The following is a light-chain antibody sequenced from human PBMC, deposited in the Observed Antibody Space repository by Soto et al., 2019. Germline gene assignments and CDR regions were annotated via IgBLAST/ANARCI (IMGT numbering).Light chain of an antibody. CDR2: GAS. CDR1: QSVSSSY. V-gene: IGKV3-20*01. CDR3: QQYSASPRT. Sequence: EIVLTQSPGTLSLSPGERATLSCRASQSVSSSYLAWYQQKPGQAPRLLIYGASSRATGIPDRFSGSGSGTDFTLTISRLEPEDFAVDYCQQYSASPRTFGQGTKVDIK. J-gene: IGKJ1*01.